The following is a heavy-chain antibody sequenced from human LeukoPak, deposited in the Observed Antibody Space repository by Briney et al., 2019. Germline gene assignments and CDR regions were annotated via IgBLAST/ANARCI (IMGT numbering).Heavy chain of an antibody. J-gene: IGHJ5*02. D-gene: IGHD3-22*01. CDR1: GFTFNNYA. CDR2: ISGSGGST. CDR3: AKIFHTDGYYLGEHLFDA. V-gene: IGHV3-23*01. Sequence: AGGSLRLSCAASGFTFNNYAMRWVRQAPGKGPEWLSAISGSGGSTTDADSVKGRFTTSRDNSKSTLYLQMNSLRAEDTAIYYCAKIFHTDGYYLGEHLFDAWGQGTLVTVSS.